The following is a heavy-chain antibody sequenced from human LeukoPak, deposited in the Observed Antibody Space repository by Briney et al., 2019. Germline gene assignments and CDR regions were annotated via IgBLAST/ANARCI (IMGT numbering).Heavy chain of an antibody. J-gene: IGHJ4*02. V-gene: IGHV1-24*01. Sequence: ASVKVSCKVSGYTLTELSMHWVRQAPGKGLEWMGGFDLEDGETIYAQKFQGRVTMTEDTSTDTAYMELSSLRSEDTAVYYCATPRYYGSGSYMFDYWGQGTLVTVSS. CDR2: FDLEDGET. CDR1: GYTLTELS. CDR3: ATPRYYGSGSYMFDY. D-gene: IGHD3-10*01.